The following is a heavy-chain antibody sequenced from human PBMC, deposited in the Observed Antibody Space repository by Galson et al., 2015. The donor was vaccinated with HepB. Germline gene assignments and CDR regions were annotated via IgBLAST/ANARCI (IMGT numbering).Heavy chain of an antibody. CDR3: ARDRRYSGYGHDY. V-gene: IGHV3-7*01. J-gene: IGHJ4*02. Sequence: SLRLSCAASEFTFSGYWMSWVRQAPGKGLEWVAKIKQDGSEKSYVDSVKGRFTISRDNARSSVFLQMNSLRVEDTAVYYCARDRRYSGYGHDYWGQGTLVTVSS. CDR1: EFTFSGYW. CDR2: IKQDGSEK. D-gene: IGHD5-12*01.